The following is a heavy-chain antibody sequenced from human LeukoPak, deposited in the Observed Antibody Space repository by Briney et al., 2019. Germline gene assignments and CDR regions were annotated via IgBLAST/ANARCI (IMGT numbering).Heavy chain of an antibody. J-gene: IGHJ4*02. CDR3: VDPPTSL. D-gene: IGHD1-1*01. Sequence: GGSLRLSCAASRFNFTNAWVSWVRRAPGKGLEWLGRIKSKADGGTTVHAAPVKDRFVMSRDDSKNTLYLQINSLKAEDTAVYYCVDPPTSLWGQGILVTVSS. V-gene: IGHV3-15*01. CDR2: IKSKADGGTT. CDR1: RFNFTNAW.